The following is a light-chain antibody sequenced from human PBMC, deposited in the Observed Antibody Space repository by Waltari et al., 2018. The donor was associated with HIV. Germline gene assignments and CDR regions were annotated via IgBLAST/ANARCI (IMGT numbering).Light chain of an antibody. V-gene: IGLV3-19*01. CDR2: GKN. Sequence: SSEPTQDPAVSVALGQTVRITCHGDSLRSYYASWYQQKPGQAPVLVIYGKNNRPSGIPDRFSGSSSGNTASLTITGAQAEDEADYYCNSRDSSGNPVVFGGGTKLTVL. J-gene: IGLJ2*01. CDR3: NSRDSSGNPVV. CDR1: SLRSYY.